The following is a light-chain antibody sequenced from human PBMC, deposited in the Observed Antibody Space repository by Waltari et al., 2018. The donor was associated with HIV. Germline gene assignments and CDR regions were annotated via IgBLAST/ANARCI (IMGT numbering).Light chain of an antibody. J-gene: IGLJ2*01. CDR3: SSYTSSTVV. Sequence: QSALTQPPSVSGSPGQSVTISCTGTSSDVGSYNRVSWYQQPPGTVPKLMIYEVNNRPSGVPDRFSGSKSGNTASLTISGLQAEDEADYYCSSYTSSTVVFGGGTKLTVL. CDR1: SSDVGSYNR. CDR2: EVN. V-gene: IGLV2-18*02.